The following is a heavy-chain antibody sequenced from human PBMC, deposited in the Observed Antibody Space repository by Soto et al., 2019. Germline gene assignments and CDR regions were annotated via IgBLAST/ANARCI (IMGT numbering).Heavy chain of an antibody. D-gene: IGHD6-13*01. CDR2: INHSGST. V-gene: IGHV4-34*01. Sequence: PSETLSLTCAVYGGSFSGYYWSWIRQPPGKGLEWIGEINHSGSTNYNPSLKSRVTISVDTSKNQFSLKLSSVTAADTAVYYCASAIAAAPPYYWGQGTLVTVSS. CDR3: ASAIAAAPPYY. CDR1: GGSFSGYY. J-gene: IGHJ4*02.